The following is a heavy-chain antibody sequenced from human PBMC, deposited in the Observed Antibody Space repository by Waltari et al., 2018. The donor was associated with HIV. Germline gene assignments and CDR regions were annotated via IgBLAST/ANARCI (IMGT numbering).Heavy chain of an antibody. Sequence: QVQLVESGGGVVQPGRSLRLSCAASGFTSSSYGMPWVRQAPGKGLEWVAVISYDGSNKYYADSVKGRFTISRDNSKNTLYLQMNSLRAEDTAVYYCAKDHKPYSNYGNGYGMDVWGQGTTVTVSS. CDR3: AKDHKPYSNYGNGYGMDV. V-gene: IGHV3-30*18. J-gene: IGHJ6*02. D-gene: IGHD4-4*01. CDR2: ISYDGSNK. CDR1: GFTSSSYG.